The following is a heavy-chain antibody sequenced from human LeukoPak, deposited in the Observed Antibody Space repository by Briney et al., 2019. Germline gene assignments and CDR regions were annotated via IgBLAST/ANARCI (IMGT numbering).Heavy chain of an antibody. CDR1: GFTFSTYW. J-gene: IGHJ3*02. D-gene: IGHD3-22*01. CDR2: IKQDGSEK. Sequence: PGGSLRLSCAASGFTFSTYWMSWVRQAPGKGLEWVANIKQDGSEKYYVDSVKGRFTISRDNAKNSLYLQMNSLRVEDTAVYYCARDQWAYYYDSSGYYPQNAFDIWGQGTMVSVSS. CDR3: ARDQWAYYYDSSGYYPQNAFDI. V-gene: IGHV3-7*01.